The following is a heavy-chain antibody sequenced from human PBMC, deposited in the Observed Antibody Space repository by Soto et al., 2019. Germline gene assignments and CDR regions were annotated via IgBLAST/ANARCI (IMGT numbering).Heavy chain of an antibody. CDR3: TTRITIFGVVIHDDAFDI. Sequence: GGSLRLSCAASGFTFSNAWMSWVRQAPGKGLEWVGRIKSKTDGGTIDYAAHVKGRFTTSRDDSKNTLYLQMNSLKTEDPAVYYCTTRITIFGVVIHDDAFDIWGQGTMVTVSS. V-gene: IGHV3-15*01. J-gene: IGHJ3*02. CDR1: GFTFSNAW. D-gene: IGHD3-3*01. CDR2: IKSKTDGGTI.